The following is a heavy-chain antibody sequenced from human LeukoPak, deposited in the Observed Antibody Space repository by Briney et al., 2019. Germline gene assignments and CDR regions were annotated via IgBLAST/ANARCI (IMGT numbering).Heavy chain of an antibody. CDR3: ARAPISSGWYGTGDWFDP. CDR1: GGSFRGYY. D-gene: IGHD6-19*01. Sequence: SETLSLNCAVYGGSFRGYYWSWIRQPQGKGLEWIGEINHSGSTNYNPSLKSRVTISVDTSKNQFSLKLSSVTAADTAVYYCARAPISSGWYGTGDWFDPWGQGTLVTVSS. V-gene: IGHV4-34*01. J-gene: IGHJ5*02. CDR2: INHSGST.